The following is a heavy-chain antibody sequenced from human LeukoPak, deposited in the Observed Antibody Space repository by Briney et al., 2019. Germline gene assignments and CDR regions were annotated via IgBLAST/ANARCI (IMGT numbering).Heavy chain of an antibody. V-gene: IGHV4-34*01. CDR2: INHSGST. D-gene: IGHD3-10*01. CDR1: RGSFSGYY. CDR3: ARDPAPKKLLWFGKDAFDI. Sequence: SETLSLTCAVYRGSFSGYYWSWIRQPPGKGLEWIGEINHSGSTNYNPSLKSRVTISVDTSKNQFSLKLSSVTAADTAVYYCARDPAPKKLLWFGKDAFDIWGQGTMVTVSS. J-gene: IGHJ3*02.